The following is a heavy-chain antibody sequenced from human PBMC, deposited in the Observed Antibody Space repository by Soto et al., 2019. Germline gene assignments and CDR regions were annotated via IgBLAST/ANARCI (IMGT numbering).Heavy chain of an antibody. Sequence: QVQLVQSGAEVKKPGASVKVSCKASGYTFTGYYMHWVRQAPGQGLEWMGWINPNSGGTNYAQKFQGWVTMTRDTSIITAYMELSRLRSDDTAVYYCARDISSTSLIWFDPWGQGTLVTVSS. D-gene: IGHD2-2*01. V-gene: IGHV1-2*04. CDR2: INPNSGGT. CDR1: GYTFTGYY. J-gene: IGHJ5*02. CDR3: ARDISSTSLIWFDP.